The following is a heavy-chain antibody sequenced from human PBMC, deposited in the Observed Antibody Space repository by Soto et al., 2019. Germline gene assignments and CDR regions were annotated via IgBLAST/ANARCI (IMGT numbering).Heavy chain of an antibody. CDR3: AIGPLSECYFDF. Sequence: ASVKVSCKASGHTFTGYYMHWVRQAPGQGLEWMGWINPNTGGTNYAQKFQGRVTMTRDTSISTAYMELSRLRSDDTAVYYCAIGPLSECYFDFCCQGTLGTVS. CDR1: GHTFTGYY. V-gene: IGHV1-2*02. J-gene: IGHJ4*02. CDR2: INPNTGGT.